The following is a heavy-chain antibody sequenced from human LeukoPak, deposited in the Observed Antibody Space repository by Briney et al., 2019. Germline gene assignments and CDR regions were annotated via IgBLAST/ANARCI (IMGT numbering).Heavy chain of an antibody. V-gene: IGHV3-7*01. Sequence: GGSLRLSRAASGFTFKNSWMSWVRQAPGKGLEWVANINQDGDEKYYVDSVKGRFTISRDDAQTSVYLQLSSLRPEDTAVYYCAKNKGWELPAELDSWGQGTLVTVSS. J-gene: IGHJ4*02. CDR2: INQDGDEK. D-gene: IGHD2-15*01. CDR1: GFTFKNSW. CDR3: AKNKGWELPAELDS.